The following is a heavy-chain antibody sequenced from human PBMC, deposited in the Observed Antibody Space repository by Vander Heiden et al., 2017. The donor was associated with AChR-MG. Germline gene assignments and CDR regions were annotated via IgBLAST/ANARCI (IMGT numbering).Heavy chain of an antibody. CDR2: ISSSSSYI. CDR1: GFTFSSHS. V-gene: IGHV3-21*01. Sequence: EVQLVESGGGLVKPGGSLRLSCAASGFTFSSHSINWVRQAPGKGLEWVSSISSSSSYIYYADSVKGRFTISRDNAKNSLYLQMNSLRVEDTAVYYCARGEGVGTTPWTDAFDIWGQGTMVTVSP. J-gene: IGHJ3*02. CDR3: ARGEGVGTTPWTDAFDI. D-gene: IGHD2-15*01.